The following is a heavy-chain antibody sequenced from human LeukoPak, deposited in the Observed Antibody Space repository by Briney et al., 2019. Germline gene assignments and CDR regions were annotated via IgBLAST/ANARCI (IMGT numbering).Heavy chain of an antibody. D-gene: IGHD3-22*01. V-gene: IGHV4-59*01. Sequence: SETLSLTCTVSGGSITGYYWSWIRQPPGKGLEWIGYIYYSGSTNYNPSLKSRVTISVDTSKNQFSLKLSSVTAADTAVYYCARGESSGSNYFDPWGQGTLVTVSS. J-gene: IGHJ5*02. CDR1: GGSITGYY. CDR2: IYYSGST. CDR3: ARGESSGSNYFDP.